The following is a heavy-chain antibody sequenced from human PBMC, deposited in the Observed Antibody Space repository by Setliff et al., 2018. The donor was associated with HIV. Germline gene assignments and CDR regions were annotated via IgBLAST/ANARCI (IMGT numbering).Heavy chain of an antibody. Sequence: ETLSLTCAVSGYSISSGYYWGWIRQPPGKGLEWIGSIYHSESTYYNPSLKSRVTISVDTSKNQFSLKLSSVTAADTAVYYCARAAEYSSSWPHYYYYYMDVWGKGTTVTVS. D-gene: IGHD6-13*01. J-gene: IGHJ6*03. CDR3: ARAAEYSSSWPHYYYYYMDV. CDR1: GYSISSGYY. CDR2: IYHSEST. V-gene: IGHV4-38-2*01.